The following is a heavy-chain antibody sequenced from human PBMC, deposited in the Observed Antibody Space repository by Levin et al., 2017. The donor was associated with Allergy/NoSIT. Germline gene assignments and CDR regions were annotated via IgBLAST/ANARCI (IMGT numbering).Heavy chain of an antibody. Sequence: SQTLSLTCAVSGASISSSNWWTWVRQPPGKGLEWIGEIYHSGSTNYNPSLKSRVTISVDKSKNQFSLKLSSVTAADTAVYYCAREGPNTITFDYWGQGTLVTVSS. J-gene: IGHJ4*02. CDR2: IYHSGST. CDR1: GASISSSNW. D-gene: IGHD5-12*01. CDR3: AREGPNTITFDY. V-gene: IGHV4-4*02.